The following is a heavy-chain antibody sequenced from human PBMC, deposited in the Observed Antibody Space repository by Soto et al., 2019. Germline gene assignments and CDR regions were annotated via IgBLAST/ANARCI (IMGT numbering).Heavy chain of an antibody. V-gene: IGHV1-2*02. Sequence: LVKGSWKTAGYAFSVCHVRWVKQAKGQGLDGMGWINPNSGGTNYAQKFQGRVTMTRDTSISTAYMELSRLRSDDTAVYYCARDYGGYDARHNWFDPWGQGTLVTVSS. D-gene: IGHD5-12*01. J-gene: IGHJ5*02. CDR1: GYAFSVCH. CDR3: ARDYGGYDARHNWFDP. CDR2: INPNSGGT.